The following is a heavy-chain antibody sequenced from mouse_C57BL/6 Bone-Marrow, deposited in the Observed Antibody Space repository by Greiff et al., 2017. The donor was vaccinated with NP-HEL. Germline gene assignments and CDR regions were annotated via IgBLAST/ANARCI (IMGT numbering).Heavy chain of an antibody. CDR3: TTPDSSGYVAY. D-gene: IGHD3-2*02. CDR2: IDPENGDT. J-gene: IGHJ3*01. Sequence: EVQLQQSGAELVRPGASVKLSCTASGFNIKDDYMHWVKQRPEQGLEWIGWIDPENGDTEYASKFQGKATITADTSSNTAYLQLSSLTSEDTAVYYCTTPDSSGYVAYWGQGTLVTVSA. V-gene: IGHV14-4*01. CDR1: GFNIKDDY.